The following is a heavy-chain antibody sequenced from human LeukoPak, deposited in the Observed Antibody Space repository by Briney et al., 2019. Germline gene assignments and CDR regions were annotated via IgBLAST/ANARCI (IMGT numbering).Heavy chain of an antibody. D-gene: IGHD3-3*01. CDR3: ARTVAYDFCNGYYFPFDY. CDR2: INHSGST. Sequence: SETLSLTCAVYGGSFSGYYWSWIRQPPGKGLEWIGEINHSGSTNYNPSLKSRVTISVDTSKNQFSLKLSSVTAADTAVYYCARTVAYDFCNGYYFPFDYWGQGTLVTVSS. J-gene: IGHJ4*02. CDR1: GGSFSGYY. V-gene: IGHV4-34*01.